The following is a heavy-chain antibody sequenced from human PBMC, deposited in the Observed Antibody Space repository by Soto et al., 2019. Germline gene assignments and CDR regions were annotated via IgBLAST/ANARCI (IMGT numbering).Heavy chain of an antibody. CDR3: ARSQDSSGYLFDY. CDR2: IYYSGST. Sequence: PSETLSLTCTVSGGSISSGGYYWSWIRQHPGKGLEWTGYIYYSGSTYYNPSLKSRVTISVDTSKNQFSLKLSSVTAADTAVYYCARSQDSSGYLFDYWGQGTLVTVSS. D-gene: IGHD3-22*01. J-gene: IGHJ4*02. CDR1: GGSISSGGYY. V-gene: IGHV4-31*03.